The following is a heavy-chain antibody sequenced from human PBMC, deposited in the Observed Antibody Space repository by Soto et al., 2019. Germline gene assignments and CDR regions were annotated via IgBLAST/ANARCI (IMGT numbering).Heavy chain of an antibody. J-gene: IGHJ6*02. CDR1: GYSFTSYW. CDR3: ARVPGYNYGDYYYYYGMDV. D-gene: IGHD5-18*01. V-gene: IGHV5-51*01. Sequence: GESLKISGKGSGYSFTSYWIGWVRQMPGKGLDWMGIIYPGDSDTRYSLSFQGQVTISADKSISTAYLQWSSLKASDTAMYYCARVPGYNYGDYYYYYGMDVWGQGTTVTVSS. CDR2: IYPGDSDT.